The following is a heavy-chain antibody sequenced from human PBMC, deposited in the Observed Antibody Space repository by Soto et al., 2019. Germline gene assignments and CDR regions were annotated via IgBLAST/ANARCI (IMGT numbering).Heavy chain of an antibody. D-gene: IGHD3-9*01. V-gene: IGHV1-69*01. CDR3: ARSGEAYYDVLTGYYKGSWFDP. CDR2: IIPLFGTT. Sequence: QVQLVQSGAEVRRTGSSVKVSCKASGGSFSYYAFSWVRQGPGQGLEWMGGIIPLFGTTKYAQNFQGRVTITADECTKIVYMELSSLRSEDTAVYYCARSGEAYYDVLTGYYKGSWFDPWGQGTLVTVSS. J-gene: IGHJ5*02. CDR1: GGSFSYYA.